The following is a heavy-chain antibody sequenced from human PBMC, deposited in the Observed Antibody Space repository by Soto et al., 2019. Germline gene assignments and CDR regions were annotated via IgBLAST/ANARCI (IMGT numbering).Heavy chain of an antibody. Sequence: KPGGSLRLSCTASGFTFGDYAMSWFRQAPGKGLEWVGFIRSKAYGGTTEYAASVKGRFTISRDDSKSIAYLQMNSLKTEDTAVYYCTSYREGYDYDRYYFDYWGQGTLVTVSS. J-gene: IGHJ4*02. D-gene: IGHD3-22*01. CDR3: TSYREGYDYDRYYFDY. V-gene: IGHV3-49*05. CDR1: GFTFGDYA. CDR2: IRSKAYGGTT.